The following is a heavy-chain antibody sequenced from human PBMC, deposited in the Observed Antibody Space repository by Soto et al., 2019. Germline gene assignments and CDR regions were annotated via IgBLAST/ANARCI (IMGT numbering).Heavy chain of an antibody. CDR1: GFTFSSYG. J-gene: IGHJ4*02. V-gene: IGHV3-30*18. Sequence: GGSLRLSCAASGFTFSSYGMHWVRQAPGKGLEWVAVISYDGSNKYYADSVKGRFTISRDNSKNTLYLQMNSLRAEDTAVYYCAKDMGGYCTNGVCYFFDYWGQGTLVTVSS. CDR2: ISYDGSNK. D-gene: IGHD2-8*01. CDR3: AKDMGGYCTNGVCYFFDY.